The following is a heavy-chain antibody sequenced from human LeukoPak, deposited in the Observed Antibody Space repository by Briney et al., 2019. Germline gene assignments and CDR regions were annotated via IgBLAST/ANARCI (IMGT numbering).Heavy chain of an antibody. CDR2: MNPNSGNT. D-gene: IGHD4-17*01. V-gene: IGHV1-8*01. J-gene: IGHJ4*02. Sequence: TSVKVSCKASGYTFTSYDINWVRQATGQGLEWVGWMNPNSGNTGYAQKFQGRVTMTRNTSISTAYMELSSLRSEDTAVYYCAREYGDYPGPFDYWGQGTLVTVSS. CDR3: AREYGDYPGPFDY. CDR1: GYTFTSYD.